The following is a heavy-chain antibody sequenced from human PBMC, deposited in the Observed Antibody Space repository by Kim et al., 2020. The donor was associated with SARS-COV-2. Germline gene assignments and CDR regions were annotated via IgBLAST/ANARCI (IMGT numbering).Heavy chain of an antibody. Sequence: RYSPALQGQVTISADKSIKTAYLQWSSLKASDTAMYYCTTSARGYADFDSWGQGTLVTVSS. V-gene: IGHV5-51*01. D-gene: IGHD2-2*01. CDR3: TTSARGYADFDS. J-gene: IGHJ4*02.